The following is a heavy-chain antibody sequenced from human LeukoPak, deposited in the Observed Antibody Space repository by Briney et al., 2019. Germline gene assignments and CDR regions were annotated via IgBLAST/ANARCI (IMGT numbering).Heavy chain of an antibody. CDR3: ARYFNNYDSSGDYYVTNYYFDY. CDR2: IRGHNGKT. D-gene: IGHD3-22*01. CDR1: GYTFSDYA. J-gene: IGHJ4*02. V-gene: IGHV1-18*01. Sequence: VASVKVSCRASGYTFSDYAISWVRQAPGRGLEWMGWIRGHNGKTKYLEKFQGRVTMTTDKSTSNAYMELRSLRSDDTAVYYCARYFNNYDSSGDYYVTNYYFDYWGQGTLVTVSS.